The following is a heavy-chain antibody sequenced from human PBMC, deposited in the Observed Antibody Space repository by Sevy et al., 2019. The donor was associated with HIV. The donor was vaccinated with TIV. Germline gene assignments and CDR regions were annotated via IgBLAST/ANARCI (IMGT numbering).Heavy chain of an antibody. D-gene: IGHD3-10*01. CDR1: GDSFSNYY. V-gene: IGHV4-59*01. CDR3: ARGKVLFDY. CDR2: IYHNGST. J-gene: IGHJ4*02. Sequence: SETLSLTCTVSGDSFSNYYWSWIRQSPGKGLEWIGYIYHNGSTNFNRALKRRVTISVYTYKNQFSLKLNSVTAADTAVYYCARGKVLFDYWGQGTLVTVSS.